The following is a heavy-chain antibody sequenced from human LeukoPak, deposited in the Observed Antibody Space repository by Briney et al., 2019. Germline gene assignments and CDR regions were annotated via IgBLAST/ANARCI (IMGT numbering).Heavy chain of an antibody. CDR2: ISSSSSYI. J-gene: IGHJ3*02. CDR3: AGDYDSSGYYSSRDAFDI. Sequence: GGSLRLSCAASGFTFSSYSMNWVRQAPGKGLEWVSSISSSSSYIYYADSVKGRFTISRDNAKNSLYLQMNSLRAEDTAVYYCAGDYDSSGYYSSRDAFDIWGQGTMVTVSS. V-gene: IGHV3-21*01. D-gene: IGHD3-22*01. CDR1: GFTFSSYS.